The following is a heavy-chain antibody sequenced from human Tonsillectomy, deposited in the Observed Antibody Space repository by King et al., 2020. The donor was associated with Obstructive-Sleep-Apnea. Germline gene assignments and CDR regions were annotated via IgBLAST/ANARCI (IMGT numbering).Heavy chain of an antibody. CDR3: AKHHGYSGAQYYFDY. D-gene: IGHD6-25*01. CDR2: VSHDENSK. V-gene: IGHV3-30*18. CDR1: GFTFSNFA. J-gene: IGHJ4*02. Sequence: VQLVESGGGVVQPERSLRLSCAASGFTFSNFAMHWVRQAPGKGLEWVAVVSHDENSKYYADSVRGRFTISRDSSKNTLFLQMNSLRPEDTAVYYCAKHHGYSGAQYYFDYWGQGTLVTVSS.